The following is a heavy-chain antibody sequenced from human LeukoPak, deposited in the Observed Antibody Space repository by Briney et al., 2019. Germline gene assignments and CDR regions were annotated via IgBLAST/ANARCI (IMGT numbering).Heavy chain of an antibody. J-gene: IGHJ6*03. D-gene: IGHD2-2*01. CDR3: AGGLGVVVPAATYYYYYYMDV. V-gene: IGHV4-59*01. CDR1: GGSISSYY. Sequence: SETLSLTCTVSGGSISSYYWSWIRQPPGKGLEWIGYIYYSGSTNYNPSLKSRVTISVDTSKNQFSLKLSSVTAADTAVCYCAGGLGVVVPAATYYYYYYMDVWGKGTTVTVSS. CDR2: IYYSGST.